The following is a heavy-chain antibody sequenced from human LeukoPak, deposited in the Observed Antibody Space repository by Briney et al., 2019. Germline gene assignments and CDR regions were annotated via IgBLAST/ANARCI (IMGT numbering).Heavy chain of an antibody. D-gene: IGHD4-23*01. CDR3: ATVPDYGGKDFDY. CDR1: GYTFTGYY. V-gene: IGHV1-2*02. CDR2: INPNSGDT. Sequence: GPSVTLSCKASGYTFTGYYMHWVRLAPGQGLEWMGWINPNSGDTNYAQKFQGRVTMTRDTSISTAYMELSRLRSDDTAVYYCATVPDYGGKDFDYWGQATVDADSS. J-gene: IGHJ4*02.